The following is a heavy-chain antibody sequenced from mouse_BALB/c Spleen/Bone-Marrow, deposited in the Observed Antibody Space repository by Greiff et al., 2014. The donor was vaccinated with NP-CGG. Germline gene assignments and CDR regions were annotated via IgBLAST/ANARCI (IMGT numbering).Heavy chain of an antibody. CDR3: ARYYYGSSYFDY. D-gene: IGHD1-1*01. Sequence: EVQLQQSGAELVKPGASVKLSCTASGFNIKDTYMHWVKQRPEQGLEWIGRIDPANGNTKYDPKFQGKATITADTSSNTAYLQRSSLTSEDTAVYYCARYYYGSSYFDYWGQGTTLTVSS. CDR2: IDPANGNT. V-gene: IGHV14-3*02. J-gene: IGHJ2*01. CDR1: GFNIKDTY.